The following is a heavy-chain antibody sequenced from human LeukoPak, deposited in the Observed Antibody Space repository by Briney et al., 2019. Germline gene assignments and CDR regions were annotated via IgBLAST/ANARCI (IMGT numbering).Heavy chain of an antibody. CDR2: IYYSGST. CDR3: ARLKSSSSYYFDY. D-gene: IGHD6-6*01. J-gene: IGHJ4*02. V-gene: IGHV4-59*08. Sequence: PSETLSLTCTVSGGSISSYYWSWIRQPPGKGLEWIGYIYYSGSTNYNPSLKSRVTISVDTSKNQFSLKLSSVTAADTAVYYCARLKSSSSYYFDYWGQGTLVTVSS. CDR1: GGSISSYY.